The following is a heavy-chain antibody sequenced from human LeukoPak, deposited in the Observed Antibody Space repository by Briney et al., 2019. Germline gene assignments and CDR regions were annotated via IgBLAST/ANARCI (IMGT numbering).Heavy chain of an antibody. CDR1: GFTFSSYS. CDR2: ISSSSSYI. D-gene: IGHD4-17*01. V-gene: IGHV3-21*01. Sequence: GGSLRLSCAASGFTFSSYSMNWVRQAPGKGLEWVSSISSSSSYIYYADSVKGRFTISRDKAKNSLYLQMNSLRAEDTAVYYCARVVRAMTTMTTFEFDYWGQGTLVTVSS. J-gene: IGHJ4*02. CDR3: ARVVRAMTTMTTFEFDY.